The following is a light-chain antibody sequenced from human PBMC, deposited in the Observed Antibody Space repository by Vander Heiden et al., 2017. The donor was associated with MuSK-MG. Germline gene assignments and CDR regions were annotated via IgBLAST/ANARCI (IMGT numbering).Light chain of an antibody. CDR3: HQYNSIPYT. CDR1: QSVLYSSNNKNY. Sequence: DIVMTQSQDSLSVSLGEWATINCKSSQSVLYSSNNKNYLAWYQHKPGQPPKLLIYWASTRESGVPDRFSGSGSGTDFTLTISSLQAEDVAVYYCHQYNSIPYTFGQGTKLEIK. V-gene: IGKV4-1*01. J-gene: IGKJ2*01. CDR2: WAS.